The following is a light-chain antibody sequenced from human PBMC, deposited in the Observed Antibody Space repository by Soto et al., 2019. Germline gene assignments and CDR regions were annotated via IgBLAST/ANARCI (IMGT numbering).Light chain of an antibody. CDR1: QSVSSN. CDR3: QQYNNWPPT. CDR2: GAS. J-gene: IGKJ1*01. Sequence: EIVMTQSTATLSVSPGERATLSCRASQSVSSNLAWYQQKPGQAPRLLIYGASTRATGIPARFSGSGSGTEFTLTISSLQSEDFAAYYCQQYNNWPPTFGQGTKVEIK. V-gene: IGKV3-15*01.